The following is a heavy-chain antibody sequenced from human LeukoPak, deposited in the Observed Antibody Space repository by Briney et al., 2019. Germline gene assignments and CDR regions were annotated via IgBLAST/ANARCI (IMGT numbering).Heavy chain of an antibody. Sequence: SETLSLTCTVSGGSISSYYWSWIRQPPGKGLEWIGYIYYSGSTNYNPSLKSRVTISVDTSKNQFSLKLSSVTAADTAVYYCARETYCSGGSCYSEGASDIWGQGTMVTVSS. D-gene: IGHD2-15*01. V-gene: IGHV4-59*01. J-gene: IGHJ3*02. CDR1: GGSISSYY. CDR2: IYYSGST. CDR3: ARETYCSGGSCYSEGASDI.